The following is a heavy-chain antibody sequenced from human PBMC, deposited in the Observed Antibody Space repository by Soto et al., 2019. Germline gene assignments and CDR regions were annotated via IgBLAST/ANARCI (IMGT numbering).Heavy chain of an antibody. CDR1: GGSISSYY. D-gene: IGHD3-10*01. J-gene: IGHJ4*02. CDR2: IYYSGST. Sequence: SETLSLTCTVSGGSISSYYWSWIRQPPGKGLEWIGYIYYSGSTNYNPSLKSRVTISVDTSKNQFSLKLSSVTAADTAVYYCAKDPVLLWFGEANIPYYFDYWGQGTLVTVSS. CDR3: AKDPVLLWFGEANIPYYFDY. V-gene: IGHV4-59*12.